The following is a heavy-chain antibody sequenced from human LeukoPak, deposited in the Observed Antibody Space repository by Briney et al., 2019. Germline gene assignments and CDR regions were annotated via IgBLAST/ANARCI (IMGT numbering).Heavy chain of an antibody. Sequence: EGSLRLSCAASGFTFSSYWMHWVRQVPGKGLVWVSDINSDGSTTTYADSVRGRFTISRDNAKNTLSLHMNSLRVEDTAVYYCARDVGGPYFWGQGTLVTVS. V-gene: IGHV3-74*03. D-gene: IGHD3-10*01. J-gene: IGHJ4*02. CDR2: INSDGSTT. CDR3: ARDVGGPYF. CDR1: GFTFSSYW.